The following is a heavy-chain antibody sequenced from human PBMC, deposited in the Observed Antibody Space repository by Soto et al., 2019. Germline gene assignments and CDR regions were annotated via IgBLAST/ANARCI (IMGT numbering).Heavy chain of an antibody. Sequence: SETLSLTCTVSGGSISSYYWSWIRQPPGKGLEWIGYIYYSGSTNYNPSLKSRVTISVDTSKNQFSLKLSSVTAADTAVYYCAGLYGSGSHMDVWGQGTTVTVSS. CDR1: GGSISSYY. CDR3: AGLYGSGSHMDV. CDR2: IYYSGST. V-gene: IGHV4-59*08. J-gene: IGHJ6*02. D-gene: IGHD3-10*01.